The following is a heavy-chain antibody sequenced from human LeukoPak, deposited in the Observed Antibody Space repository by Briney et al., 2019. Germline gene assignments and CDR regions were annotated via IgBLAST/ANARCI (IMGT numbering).Heavy chain of an antibody. V-gene: IGHV1-69*05. D-gene: IGHD2-15*01. CDR3: ARDRPRWPFDP. Sequence: ASVKVSCKASGGTFSSYAISWVRQAPGPGLEWMGRIIPIFGTANYAQKFQGRVTITTDESTSTAYMELSSLRSEDTAVYYCARDRPRWPFDPWGQGTLVTVSS. CDR2: IIPIFGTA. CDR1: GGTFSSYA. J-gene: IGHJ5*02.